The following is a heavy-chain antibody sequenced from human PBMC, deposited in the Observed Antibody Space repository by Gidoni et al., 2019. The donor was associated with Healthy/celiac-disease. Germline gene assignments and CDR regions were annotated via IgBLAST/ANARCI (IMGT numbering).Heavy chain of an antibody. CDR3: AIQVVPAASPYYDFWSGPDY. CDR2: IYYSGST. J-gene: IGHJ4*02. Sequence: QLQLQESGPGLVKPSETLSLTCTVSGGSISSSSYYWGWIRQPPGKGLEWIGSIYYSGSTYDNPSLKSRVTISVDTSKNQFSLKLSSVTAADTAVYYCAIQVVPAASPYYDFWSGPDYWGQGTLVTVSS. CDR1: GGSISSSSYY. V-gene: IGHV4-39*01. D-gene: IGHD3-3*01.